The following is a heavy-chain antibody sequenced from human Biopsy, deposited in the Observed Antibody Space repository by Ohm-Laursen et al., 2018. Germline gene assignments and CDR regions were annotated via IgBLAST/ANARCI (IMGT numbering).Heavy chain of an antibody. V-gene: IGHV1-69*13. D-gene: IGHD2/OR15-2a*01. CDR3: VGGQRGPPIGVTVPGDAFDL. J-gene: IGHJ3*01. Sequence: SVKVSCKASGVTFDTYAFGWVRQAPGQGLEWMGGRIPYFNTIYYARNFQDRAVITADRSARTTAMQLSGLRPDDPAVYYCVGGQRGPPIGVTVPGDAFDLWGPGTMVTVSP. CDR2: RIPYFNTI. CDR1: GVTFDTYA.